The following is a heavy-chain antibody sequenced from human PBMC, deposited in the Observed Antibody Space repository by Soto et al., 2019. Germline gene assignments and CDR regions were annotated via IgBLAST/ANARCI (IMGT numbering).Heavy chain of an antibody. CDR3: ARGRPTYGDYPRYGMDV. D-gene: IGHD4-17*01. V-gene: IGHV4-30-4*01. Sequence: QVQLQESGPGLVKPSQTLSLTCTVSGGSISSGDYYWSWIRQPPGKGLEWIGYIYYSGSTYYNPSLKSRVTISVDTSKNQFSLKLSSVTAADTAVYYCARGRPTYGDYPRYGMDVWGQGTTVTVSS. CDR1: GGSISSGDYY. CDR2: IYYSGST. J-gene: IGHJ6*02.